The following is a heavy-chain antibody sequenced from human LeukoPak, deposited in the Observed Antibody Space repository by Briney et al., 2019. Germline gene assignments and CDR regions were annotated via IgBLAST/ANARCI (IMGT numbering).Heavy chain of an antibody. Sequence: GASVKVSCKASGYTFTSYGISCVRHAPGQGLEWMGWISAYNGNTNYAQKLQGRVTMTTDTSTSTAYMELRSLRSDDTAVYYCARDAHPRVVVVRTYYYMDVWGKGTTVTVSS. CDR1: GYTFTSYG. CDR3: ARDAHPRVVVVRTYYYMDV. V-gene: IGHV1-18*01. D-gene: IGHD3-22*01. CDR2: ISAYNGNT. J-gene: IGHJ6*03.